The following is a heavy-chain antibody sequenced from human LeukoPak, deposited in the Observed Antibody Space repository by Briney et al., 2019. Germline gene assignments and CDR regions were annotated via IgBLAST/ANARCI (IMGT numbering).Heavy chain of an antibody. J-gene: IGHJ2*01. V-gene: IGHV3-21*01. Sequence: GGSLRLSCAASGFTFSSYSMNWVRQAPGKGLEWVSSISSSSSYIYYADSVKGRFTISRDNAKNSLYLQMNSLRAEDTAVYYCARDLEPHYYFDLWGRGTLVTVSS. CDR1: GFTFSSYS. D-gene: IGHD1-1*01. CDR2: ISSSSSYI. CDR3: ARDLEPHYYFDL.